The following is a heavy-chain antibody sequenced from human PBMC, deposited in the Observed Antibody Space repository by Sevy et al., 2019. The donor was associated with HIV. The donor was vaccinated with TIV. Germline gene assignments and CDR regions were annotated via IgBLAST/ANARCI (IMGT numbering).Heavy chain of an antibody. CDR2: IYYSGST. V-gene: IGHV4-30-4*01. Sequence: SETLSPTCTVSGGSISSGDYYWSWIRQPPGKGLEWIGYIYYSGSTYYNPSLKSRVTISVDTSKNQFSLKLSSVTAADTAVYYCASYIAAAAPGWFDPWGQGTLVTVSS. CDR1: GGSISSGDYY. CDR3: ASYIAAAAPGWFDP. J-gene: IGHJ5*02. D-gene: IGHD6-13*01.